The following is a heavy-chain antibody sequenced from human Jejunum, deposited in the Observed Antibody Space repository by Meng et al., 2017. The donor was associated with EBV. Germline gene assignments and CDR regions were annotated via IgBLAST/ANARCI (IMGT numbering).Heavy chain of an antibody. CDR3: ARDYSDSSRQGY. J-gene: IGHJ4*02. Sequence: VQLVTAGAEVKPTGASVRVSCKASLNPFTGYFIHQVRQAPGPGLEWMGRINPNSGGTSYTQKFQGRVTMTSDTSITTAYMELSRLGSDDTAVYYCARDYSDSSRQGYWGQGTLVTVSS. V-gene: IGHV1-2*06. CDR2: INPNSGGT. D-gene: IGHD3-22*01. CDR1: LNPFTGYF.